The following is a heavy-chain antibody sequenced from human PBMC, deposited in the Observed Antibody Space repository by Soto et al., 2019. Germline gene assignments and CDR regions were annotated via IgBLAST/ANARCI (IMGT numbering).Heavy chain of an antibody. V-gene: IGHV1-69*13. Sequence: GPSVKVSCKASGGTFSSYAISWVRQAPGQGLEWMGGIIPIFGTANYAQKFQGRVTITADESTSTAYMELSSLRSEDTAVYYCARAFRVFLEWSRYGMDVWGQGTTVTVSS. CDR1: GGTFSSYA. CDR2: IIPIFGTA. J-gene: IGHJ6*02. D-gene: IGHD3-3*01. CDR3: ARAFRVFLEWSRYGMDV.